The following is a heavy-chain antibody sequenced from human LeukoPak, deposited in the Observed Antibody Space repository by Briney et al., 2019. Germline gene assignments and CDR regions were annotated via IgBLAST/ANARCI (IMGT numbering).Heavy chain of an antibody. Sequence: GGSLRLSCAASESIFSSSWMSWVRQAPGKGLEWVANIKQDGSKKNYVDSVKGRFTISRDNAKNSLLLQMNSLRAEDTAVYYCARDPAYGALDHWGQGTLVTVSS. CDR1: ESIFSSSW. CDR3: ARDPAYGALDH. V-gene: IGHV3-7*03. CDR2: IKQDGSKK. J-gene: IGHJ5*02. D-gene: IGHD4-17*01.